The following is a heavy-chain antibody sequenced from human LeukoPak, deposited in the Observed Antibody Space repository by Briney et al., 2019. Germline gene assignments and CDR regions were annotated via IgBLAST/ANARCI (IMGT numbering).Heavy chain of an antibody. D-gene: IGHD6-19*01. CDR1: GGSISSYY. CDR2: IYYSGST. V-gene: IGHV4-59*08. CDR3: ARQSYSSALDFFAY. J-gene: IGHJ4*02. Sequence: PSETLCLTCTVSGGSISSYYWTWIRQPPGKGLEWIGNIYYSGSTSYNPSLKSRVTISVDTSKNQFSLKLSSVTAADTAVYYCARQSYSSALDFFAYWGQRTLGTVSS.